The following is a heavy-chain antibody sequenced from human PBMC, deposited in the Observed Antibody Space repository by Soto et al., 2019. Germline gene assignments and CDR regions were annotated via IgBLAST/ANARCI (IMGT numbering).Heavy chain of an antibody. Sequence: QVQLVQTGAEVKKPGASVKVSCKASGYTFTSYAMHWVRQAPGQRLEWMGWINAGNGNTKYSQKFQGRVTITRDTSASTDYMELSSLRSEDTAVYYCAGGAARHLGYYFDYWGQGTLVTVSS. V-gene: IGHV1-3*01. J-gene: IGHJ4*02. CDR1: GYTFTSYA. CDR3: AGGAARHLGYYFDY. CDR2: INAGNGNT. D-gene: IGHD6-6*01.